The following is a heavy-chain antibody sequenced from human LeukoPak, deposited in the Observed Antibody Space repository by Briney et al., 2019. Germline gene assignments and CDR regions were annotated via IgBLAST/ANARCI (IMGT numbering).Heavy chain of an antibody. V-gene: IGHV3-48*03. CDR3: ARDLSGYSGYYYYYYMDV. CDR1: GFTFSSYE. Sequence: GGSLRLSCAASGFTFSSYEMNWVRQAPGKGLEWVSYISGSGRTIYYANSVKGRFTISRDNAKNSLYLQMNSLRAEDTAVYYCARDLSGYSGYYYYYYMDVWGKGTTVTVSS. D-gene: IGHD5-12*01. CDR2: ISGSGRTI. J-gene: IGHJ6*03.